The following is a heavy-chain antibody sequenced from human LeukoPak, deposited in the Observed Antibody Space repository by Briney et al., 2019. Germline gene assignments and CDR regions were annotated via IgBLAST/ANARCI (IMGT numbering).Heavy chain of an antibody. D-gene: IGHD6-19*01. V-gene: IGHV4-4*07. CDR1: GGSMHTHY. Sequence: SETLSLTCTVSGGSMHTHYWSWIRQPAGQGLEFIGRISASGSPNYNPSLGSRVTMSVDTSRSQFSLRLTSVTAADTAVYYCARTGYHTGWGNDYWGEGTLVTVSS. CDR3: ARTGYHTGWGNDY. CDR2: ISASGSP. J-gene: IGHJ4*02.